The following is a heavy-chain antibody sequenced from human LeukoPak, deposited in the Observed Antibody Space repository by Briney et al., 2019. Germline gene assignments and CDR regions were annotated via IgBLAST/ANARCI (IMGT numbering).Heavy chain of an antibody. D-gene: IGHD3-9*01. Sequence: SVKVSCKASGGTFSSYAISWVRQAPGQGLEWMGRIIPILGIANYAQKFQGRVTITADKSTSTAYMELSSLRSEDTAVYYCARGTYDILTGPPHPFDYRGQGTLVTVSS. CDR3: ARGTYDILTGPPHPFDY. J-gene: IGHJ4*02. V-gene: IGHV1-69*04. CDR2: IIPILGIA. CDR1: GGTFSSYA.